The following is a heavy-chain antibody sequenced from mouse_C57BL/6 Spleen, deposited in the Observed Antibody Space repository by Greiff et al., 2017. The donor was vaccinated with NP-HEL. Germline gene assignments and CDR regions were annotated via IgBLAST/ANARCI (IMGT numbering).Heavy chain of an antibody. CDR2: FHPYNDDT. Sequence: VKLQHSGAELVKPGASVKMSCKASGYTFTTYPIEWMKQNHGKSLEWIGNFHPYNDDTKYNEKFKGKATLTVEKSSSTVYLELSRLTSDDSAVYYCARPGDGYPGFAYWGQGTLVTVSA. J-gene: IGHJ3*01. CDR1: GYTFTTYP. D-gene: IGHD2-3*01. CDR3: ARPGDGYPGFAY. V-gene: IGHV1-47*01.